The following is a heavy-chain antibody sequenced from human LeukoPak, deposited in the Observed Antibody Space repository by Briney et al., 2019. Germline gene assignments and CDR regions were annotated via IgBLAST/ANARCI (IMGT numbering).Heavy chain of an antibody. CDR3: AKGSYGGYFDY. J-gene: IGHJ4*02. CDR1: GFTFSSYA. Sequence: GGSLRLSCAASGFTFSSYAMSWVRQAPGKGLEWVSAISDSGGSTYYADSVKGRFTISRDNSKNTPYLQMNSLRAEDTAVYYCAKGSYGGYFDYWGQGTLVTVSS. CDR2: ISDSGGST. V-gene: IGHV3-23*01. D-gene: IGHD3-16*01.